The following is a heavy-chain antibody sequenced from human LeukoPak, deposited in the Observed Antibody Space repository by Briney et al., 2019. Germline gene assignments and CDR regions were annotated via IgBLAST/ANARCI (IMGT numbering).Heavy chain of an antibody. J-gene: IGHJ4*02. V-gene: IGHV3-20*04. D-gene: IGHD3-10*01. CDR2: INWSGGST. CDR3: ARVYMSKIPFS. CDR1: GFTFDAYG. Sequence: PGGSLRLSCAASGFTFDAYGMTWVRQAPGTGLEWVSGINWSGGSTGYAAPVKGRFTISRDNAKNSLYLQMNSLRAEDTALYYCARVYMSKIPFSWGQGTLVTVSS.